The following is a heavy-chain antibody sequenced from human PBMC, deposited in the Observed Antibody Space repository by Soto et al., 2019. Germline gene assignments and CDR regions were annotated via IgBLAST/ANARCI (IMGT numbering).Heavy chain of an antibody. CDR1: GYTFTSYD. Sequence: GASVKVSCKASGYTFTSYDINWVRQATGQGLEWMGLINPSSGNTNYAQKFQGRVTITRDTSTSTVYMELSSLRSEDTAVYYCARDPAPGFDYWGQGTLVTVSS. CDR2: INPSSGNT. CDR3: ARDPAPGFDY. J-gene: IGHJ4*02. V-gene: IGHV1-8*01.